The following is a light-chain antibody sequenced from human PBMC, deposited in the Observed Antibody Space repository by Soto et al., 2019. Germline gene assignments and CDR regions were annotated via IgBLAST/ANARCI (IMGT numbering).Light chain of an antibody. CDR2: GAS. V-gene: IGKV3-20*01. CDR3: QQYGSSRT. CDR1: QSVSTSY. J-gene: IGKJ1*01. Sequence: EIVLTQSPATLSLSPGERDTVCCRASQSVSTSYLAWYQQKPGQAPRLLVYGASSRATGIPDRFSGSGSGTDFTLTISRLEPEDFAVYYCQQYGSSRTFGQGTKVDIK.